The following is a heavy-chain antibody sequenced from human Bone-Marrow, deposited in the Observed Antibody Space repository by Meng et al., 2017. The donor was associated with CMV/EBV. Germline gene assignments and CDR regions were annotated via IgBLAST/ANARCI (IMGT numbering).Heavy chain of an antibody. Sequence: SETLSLTCAVYGGSFSGYFWSWIRQPPGKGLEWIGEIAHSGSTNYNPSLKSRVTISVDTSKNQFSLKLSSVTAADTAVYYCARLNGGNSGWFDPWGQGTLVTVSS. CDR2: IAHSGST. CDR3: ARLNGGNSGWFDP. V-gene: IGHV4-34*01. D-gene: IGHD4-23*01. J-gene: IGHJ5*02. CDR1: GGSFSGYF.